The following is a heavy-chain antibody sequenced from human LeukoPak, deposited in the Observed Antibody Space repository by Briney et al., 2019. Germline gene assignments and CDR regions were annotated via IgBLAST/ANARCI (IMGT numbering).Heavy chain of an antibody. CDR2: IKSKTDGGTT. D-gene: IGHD5-24*01. V-gene: IGHV3-15*01. J-gene: IGHJ5*02. Sequence: EGSLRLSCAASGITFSTYGMYWVRQAPGKGLEWVGRIKSKTDGGTTDYAAPVKGRFTISRDDSKNTLYLQMNSLKTEDTAVYYCTTRLINRAGSGWFDPWGQGTLVTVSS. CDR3: TTRLINRAGSGWFDP. CDR1: GITFSTYG.